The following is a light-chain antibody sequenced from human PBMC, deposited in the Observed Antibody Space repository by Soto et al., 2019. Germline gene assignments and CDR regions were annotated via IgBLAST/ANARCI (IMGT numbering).Light chain of an antibody. CDR3: SSFTPSTTLV. V-gene: IGLV2-14*03. Sequence: QSALTQPASVSGSPGQSITISCAGSNSDVGAYNYVSWYQQHPGKAPKLIIFDVSNRPSGVSDRFSASKSGNTASLTISGLQAEDEADYYCSSFTPSTTLVFGGGTKVTVL. CDR2: DVS. J-gene: IGLJ3*02. CDR1: NSDVGAYNY.